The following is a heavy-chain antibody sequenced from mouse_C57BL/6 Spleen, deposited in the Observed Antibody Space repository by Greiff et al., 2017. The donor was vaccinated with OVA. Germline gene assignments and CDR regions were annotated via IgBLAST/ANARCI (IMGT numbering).Heavy chain of an antibody. CDR2: IRSKSSNYAT. J-gene: IGHJ4*01. Sequence: EVKLVESGGGLVQPKGSLKLSCAASGFTFNTYAMHWVRQAPGKGLEWVARIRSKSSNYATYYADSVKDRFPISSDDSQSMLYLQMNNLKTEDTAMYYCVRDDYVVKGYAMDYWGQGTSVTVSS. V-gene: IGHV10-3*01. D-gene: IGHD2-4*01. CDR1: GFTFNTYA. CDR3: VRDDYVVKGYAMDY.